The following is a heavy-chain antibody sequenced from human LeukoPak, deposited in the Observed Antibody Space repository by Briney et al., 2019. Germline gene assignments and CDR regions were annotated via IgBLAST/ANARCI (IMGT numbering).Heavy chain of an antibody. CDR3: ARGSDYGGNPPY. D-gene: IGHD4-23*01. V-gene: IGHV4-39*02. CDR1: GGSISGSDYF. J-gene: IGHJ4*02. CDR2: IYYSGET. Sequence: XETLSLTCTVSGGSISGSDYFWGWIRQPPGKGLECIGSIYYSGETYYNPSLKSRVTISEDTSTFSLKVRSVTATDTAVYYCARGSDYGGNPPYWGQGTLVTVSS.